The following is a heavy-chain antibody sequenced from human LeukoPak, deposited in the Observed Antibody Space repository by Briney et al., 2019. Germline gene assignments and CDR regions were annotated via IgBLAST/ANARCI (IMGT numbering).Heavy chain of an antibody. J-gene: IGHJ4*02. CDR2: ISSSSSYI. CDR1: GFTFSSYS. V-gene: IGHV3-21*01. CDR3: ARDPYSGLFDS. Sequence: GGSLRLSCAASGFTFSSYSMNWVRQAPGKGLEWVSSISSSSSYIYYADSVKGRFTISRGNAKNSLYVQMNSLRAEDTAVYYCARDPYSGLFDSWGQGTLVTVSS. D-gene: IGHD4-11*01.